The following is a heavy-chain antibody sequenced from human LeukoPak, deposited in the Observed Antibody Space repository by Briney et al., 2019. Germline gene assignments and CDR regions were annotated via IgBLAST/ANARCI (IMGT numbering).Heavy chain of an antibody. D-gene: IGHD6-6*01. J-gene: IGHJ4*02. V-gene: IGHV4-39*01. Sequence: SETLSLTCTVSGGSISSSSYYWGWIRQPPGKGLEWIGSIYYSGSTYYNPSLKSRVTISVDTSKNQFSLKLSSVTAADTAVYYCASSLEYSSSTYDYWGQGTLVTVSS. CDR2: IYYSGST. CDR3: ASSLEYSSSTYDY. CDR1: GGSISSSSYY.